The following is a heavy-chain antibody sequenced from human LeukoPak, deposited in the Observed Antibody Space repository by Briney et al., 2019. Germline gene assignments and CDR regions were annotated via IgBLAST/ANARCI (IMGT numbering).Heavy chain of an antibody. CDR1: EFTFSSYA. J-gene: IGHJ4*02. V-gene: IGHV3-23*01. Sequence: GGSLRLSCAASEFTFSSYAMSWVRQAPGKGLEWVSAISGSGGSTYYADSVKGRFTISRDNSKNTLYLQMNSLRAEDTAVYYCAKPEEWFGERPDYWGQGTLVTVSS. D-gene: IGHD3-10*01. CDR3: AKPEEWFGERPDY. CDR2: ISGSGGST.